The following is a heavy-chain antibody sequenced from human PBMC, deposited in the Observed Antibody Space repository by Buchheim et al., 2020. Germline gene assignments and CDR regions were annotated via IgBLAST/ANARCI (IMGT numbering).Heavy chain of an antibody. CDR2: INHSGST. D-gene: IGHD1-1*01. CDR3: ARKGNDPLYYYGMDV. V-gene: IGHV4-34*01. J-gene: IGHJ6*02. Sequence: QVQLQQWGAGLLKPSETLSLTCAVYGGSFSGYYWSWIRQPPGKGLEWIGEINHSGSTNYNPSLKSRVTISVDTSTNQFSLKLSSVTAADTAVYYCARKGNDPLYYYGMDVWGQGTT. CDR1: GGSFSGYY.